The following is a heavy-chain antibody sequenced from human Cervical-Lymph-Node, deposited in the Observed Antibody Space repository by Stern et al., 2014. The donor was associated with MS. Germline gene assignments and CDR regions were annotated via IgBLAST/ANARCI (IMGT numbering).Heavy chain of an antibody. CDR3: AKYLRAGLYSGYDYFDF. D-gene: IGHD5-12*01. Sequence: VQLLESGGGVVQPGRSLRLFCAASGFTFSTFGMHWVRQAPGKGLEWVAVISYDGSNEYYADSVKGRFTISRDNSKKTVYLQMNSLKPEDTAIYYCAKYLRAGLYSGYDYFDFWGQGTLVTVSS. V-gene: IGHV3-30*18. CDR1: GFTFSTFG. CDR2: ISYDGSNE. J-gene: IGHJ4*02.